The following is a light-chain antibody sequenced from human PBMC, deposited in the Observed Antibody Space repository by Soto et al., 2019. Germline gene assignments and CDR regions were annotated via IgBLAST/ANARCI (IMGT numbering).Light chain of an antibody. V-gene: IGKV1-5*03. CDR3: QQYGSSGT. Sequence: DIQMTQSPSTLSASVGDRVTITCRASQTISKWLAWYQQKPERPPKLLIYKASSLQSGVPPRFSGSGSGTEFTLTISRLEPEDFAVYYCQQYGSSGTFGQGTKVDIK. CDR1: QTISKW. CDR2: KAS. J-gene: IGKJ1*01.